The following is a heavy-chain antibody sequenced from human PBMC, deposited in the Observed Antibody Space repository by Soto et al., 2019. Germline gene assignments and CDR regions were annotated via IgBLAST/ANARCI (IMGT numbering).Heavy chain of an antibody. CDR3: ARVVWFGELFSPLPLYYFDY. Sequence: SETLSLTCTVSGASISSGDYYWSWIRQHPGKGLEWISYIYYSGSTYYNPSLKSRLSISVDTSKNQFSLILSSVTAADTAVYYCARVVWFGELFSPLPLYYFDYWGQGTLVTVSS. CDR2: IYYSGST. V-gene: IGHV4-31*03. D-gene: IGHD3-10*01. J-gene: IGHJ4*02. CDR1: GASISSGDYY.